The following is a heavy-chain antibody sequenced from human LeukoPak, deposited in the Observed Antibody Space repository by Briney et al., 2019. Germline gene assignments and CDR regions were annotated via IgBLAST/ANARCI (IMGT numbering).Heavy chain of an antibody. CDR3: ARERELSGAFDI. V-gene: IGHV1-69*13. D-gene: IGHD3-16*02. Sequence: ASVKVSCKASGGTFSSYAISWVRQAPGQGLEWMGGVIPIFGTANYAQKFQGRVTITADESTSTAYMELSSLRSEDTAVYYCARERELSGAFDIWGQGTMVTVSS. CDR1: GGTFSSYA. J-gene: IGHJ3*02. CDR2: VIPIFGTA.